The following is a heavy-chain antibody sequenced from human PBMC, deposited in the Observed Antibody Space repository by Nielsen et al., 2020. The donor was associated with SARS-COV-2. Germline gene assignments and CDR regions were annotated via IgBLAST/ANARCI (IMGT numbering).Heavy chain of an antibody. J-gene: IGHJ4*02. Sequence: WVRQAPGQGLEWMGGIIPIFGTANYAQKFQGRVTITADESTSTAYMELSSLRSEDTAVYYCAREPLPFWSAVAGTFHFDYWGQGTLVTVSS. D-gene: IGHD6-19*01. CDR3: AREPLPFWSAVAGTFHFDY. V-gene: IGHV1-69*01. CDR2: IIPIFGTA.